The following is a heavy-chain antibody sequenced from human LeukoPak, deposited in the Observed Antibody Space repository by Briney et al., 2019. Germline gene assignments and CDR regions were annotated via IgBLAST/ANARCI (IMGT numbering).Heavy chain of an antibody. CDR2: ISYDGSNK. V-gene: IGHV3-30*04. D-gene: IGHD6-13*01. CDR1: GFTFSSYA. J-gene: IGHJ4*02. CDR3: AKAAAAPGFDF. Sequence: GRSLRLSCAASGFTFSSYAMHWVRQAPGKGLEWVAVISYDGSNKYYADSVKGRFTISRDNSKNTLYLQMNSLRAEDTALYYCAKAAAAPGFDFWGQGTLVTVSS.